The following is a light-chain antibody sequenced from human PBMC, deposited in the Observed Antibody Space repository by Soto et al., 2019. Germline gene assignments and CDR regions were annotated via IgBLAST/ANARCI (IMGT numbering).Light chain of an antibody. Sequence: QSALTQPASVSGSPGQSITISCTGTSSDIGAYIYVSWYQQHPGRAPKLLIFDVSDRPLGVPNRFSGSKSGNTASLTISGLQAEDEADYYCSSYRDSNTPVIFGGGTKVTVL. CDR3: SSYRDSNTPVI. V-gene: IGLV2-14*03. CDR2: DVS. CDR1: SSDIGAYIY. J-gene: IGLJ2*01.